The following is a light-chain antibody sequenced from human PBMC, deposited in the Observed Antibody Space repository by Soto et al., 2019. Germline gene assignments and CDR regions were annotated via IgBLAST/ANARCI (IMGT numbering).Light chain of an antibody. Sequence: IQLTQSPSSLSASVGDSVTITCRASQGISRNFAWYQQKAGRAPKLLISAASTLQSGVPCRFSGSGSGTDFTLTISSLQTEDFATYYCQQLNNSPVTFGGGTKVDVK. CDR1: QGISRN. J-gene: IGKJ4*01. CDR2: AAS. V-gene: IGKV1-9*01. CDR3: QQLNNSPVT.